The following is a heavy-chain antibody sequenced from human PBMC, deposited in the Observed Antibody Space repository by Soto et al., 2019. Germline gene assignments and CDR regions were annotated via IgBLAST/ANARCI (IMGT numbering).Heavy chain of an antibody. V-gene: IGHV4-31*03. D-gene: IGHD3-10*01. CDR2: IYNSGST. J-gene: IGHJ4*02. CDR3: ARGTAMVPGVIHSPYFDC. Sequence: QVQLQESGPGLVKPSQTLSLTCTVSGGSINSGGYYWSWIRQHPGKGLEWIGYIYNSGSTYYNPSRTGRDTMSVDISKNQFSPKLISVTAADTAVYCCARGTAMVPGVIHSPYFDCGGQGALVTVSS. CDR1: GGSINSGGYY.